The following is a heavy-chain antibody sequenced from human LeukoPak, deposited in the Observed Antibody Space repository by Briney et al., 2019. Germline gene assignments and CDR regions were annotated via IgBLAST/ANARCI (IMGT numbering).Heavy chain of an antibody. CDR3: ARGPYKYDGSGAFDI. J-gene: IGHJ3*02. D-gene: IGHD3-22*01. Sequence: PSETLSLTCAVYGGSFSGYYWGWIRQPPGKGLEWIGSIYYSGSTYYNPSLKSRVTISVDTSKNHFSLKLTSVTAADTAVYYCARGPYKYDGSGAFDIWGQGTMVTVSS. V-gene: IGHV4-34*01. CDR1: GGSFSGYY. CDR2: IYYSGST.